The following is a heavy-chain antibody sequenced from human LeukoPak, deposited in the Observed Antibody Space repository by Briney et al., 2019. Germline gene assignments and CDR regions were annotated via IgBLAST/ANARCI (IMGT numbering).Heavy chain of an antibody. Sequence: SETLSLTCTVSGGSISSSSYYWGWIRQPPGKGLEWIGSIYYSGSTYYNPSLKSRVTISVDTSKNQFSLKLSSVTAADTAVYYCARDGIVGATPYWGQGTLVTVSS. J-gene: IGHJ4*02. CDR1: GGSISSSSYY. V-gene: IGHV4-39*07. D-gene: IGHD1-26*01. CDR3: ARDGIVGATPY. CDR2: IYYSGST.